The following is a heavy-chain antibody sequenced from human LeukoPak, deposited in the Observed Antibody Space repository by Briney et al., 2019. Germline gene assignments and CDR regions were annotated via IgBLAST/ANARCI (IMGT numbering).Heavy chain of an antibody. CDR2: MSGSGSST. V-gene: IGHV3-23*01. D-gene: IGHD3-10*01. Sequence: GGSLRLSCAASGFTFSSYAMSWVRQAPGKGLEWVSGMSGSGSSTYYADSVKGRFTISRDNSKNMLYLQMNSLRAEDTALYYCAKDLEAYYYADIDYWGQGTLVTVSS. CDR3: AKDLEAYYYADIDY. CDR1: GFTFSSYA. J-gene: IGHJ4*02.